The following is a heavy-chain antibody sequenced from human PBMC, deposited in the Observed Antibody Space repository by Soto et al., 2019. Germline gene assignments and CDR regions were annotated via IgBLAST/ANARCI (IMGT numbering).Heavy chain of an antibody. CDR1: GASTSGNY. Sequence: QVQLQESGPGLVKPSETLSLTCTVSGASTSGNYWSWIRQPPGKGLEGIGYIYDSGSTNYSPSLQSRVTMSVDRSKNQCSLALTSVTAADTALYFCARYRRGTGWYDLDDWGQGIRVTVSS. CDR2: IYDSGST. J-gene: IGHJ4*02. D-gene: IGHD6-19*01. CDR3: ARYRRGTGWYDLDD. V-gene: IGHV4-59*01.